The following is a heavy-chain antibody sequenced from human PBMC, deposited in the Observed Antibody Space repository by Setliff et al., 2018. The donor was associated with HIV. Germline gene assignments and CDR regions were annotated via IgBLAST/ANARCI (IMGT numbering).Heavy chain of an antibody. D-gene: IGHD2-2*01. CDR1: GDSISSCF. J-gene: IGHJ4*02. CDR3: ARHAAGPDGPFDY. Sequence: SETLSLTCTVSGDSISSCFWIWIRQPAGKGLEWIGHISTTGSTYYNPSLKSRVTISVDTSKNQFSLKLSSVIAADTAVYYCARHAAGPDGPFDYWGQGTLVTVSS. V-gene: IGHV4-4*07. CDR2: ISTTGST.